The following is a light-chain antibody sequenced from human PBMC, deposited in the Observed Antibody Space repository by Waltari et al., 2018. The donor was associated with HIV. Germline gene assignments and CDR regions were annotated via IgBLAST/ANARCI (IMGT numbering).Light chain of an antibody. CDR3: QQYGSSTYS. Sequence: QSVSNKFLAWYQPKRGQATRLLVYGASSRARGIPDRFSGSGSGTHFTLTISRLEPEAFAMYFCQQYGSSTYSFGQGTKLEIK. J-gene: IGKJ2*03. CDR1: QSVSNKF. V-gene: IGKV3-20*01. CDR2: GAS.